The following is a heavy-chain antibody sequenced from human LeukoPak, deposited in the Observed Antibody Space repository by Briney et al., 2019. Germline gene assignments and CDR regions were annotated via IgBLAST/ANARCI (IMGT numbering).Heavy chain of an antibody. V-gene: IGHV3-23*01. Sequence: GGSLRLSCAASGFTFSSYAMSWVRQAPGKGLEWVSAISRSGGSTYYADSVKGRFTISRDNSKNTLYLQMNSLRAEDTAVYYCANGASYSSSSRNADYWGEGTLVTVSS. CDR3: ANGASYSSSSRNADY. D-gene: IGHD6-6*01. CDR2: ISRSGGST. J-gene: IGHJ4*02. CDR1: GFTFSSYA.